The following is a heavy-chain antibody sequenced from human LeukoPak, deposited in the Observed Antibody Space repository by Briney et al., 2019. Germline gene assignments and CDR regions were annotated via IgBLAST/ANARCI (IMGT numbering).Heavy chain of an antibody. V-gene: IGHV4-39*07. CDR3: AGENYRDAFDI. CDR1: GGSISSSSYY. D-gene: IGHD1-7*01. CDR2: ICYSGST. Sequence: PSETLSLTCTVSGGSISSSSYYWGWIRQPPGKGLEWIGSICYSGSTYYNPSLKSRVTISVDTSKNQFSLKLSSVTAADTAVYYCAGENYRDAFDIWGQGTMVTVSS. J-gene: IGHJ3*02.